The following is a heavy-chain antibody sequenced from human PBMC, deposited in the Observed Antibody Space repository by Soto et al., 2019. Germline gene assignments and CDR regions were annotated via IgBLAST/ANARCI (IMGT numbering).Heavy chain of an antibody. Sequence: QVQLVESGGGVVQPGRSLRLSCAASGFTFSSYAMHWVRQAPGKGLEWVAVISYDGSNKYYADSVKGRFTISRDNSKNTLYLQMISLRAEDTAVYYCAREESMVCFDYWGQGTLVTVSS. V-gene: IGHV3-30-3*01. CDR3: AREESMVCFDY. CDR1: GFTFSSYA. CDR2: ISYDGSNK. J-gene: IGHJ4*02. D-gene: IGHD3-10*01.